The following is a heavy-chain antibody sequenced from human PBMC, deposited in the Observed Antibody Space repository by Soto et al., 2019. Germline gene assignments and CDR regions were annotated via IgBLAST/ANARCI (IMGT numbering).Heavy chain of an antibody. Sequence: SETLSLTCTVSGGSISSSSYYWGGIRQPPGKGLEWIGSIYYSGSTYYNPSLKSRVTISVDTSKNQFSLKLSSVTAADTAVYYCASPSTVTTLNFRNYYYYMDVWGKGTTVTVSS. CDR3: ASPSTVTTLNFRNYYYYMDV. D-gene: IGHD4-4*01. CDR1: GGSISSSSYY. J-gene: IGHJ6*03. CDR2: IYYSGST. V-gene: IGHV4-39*01.